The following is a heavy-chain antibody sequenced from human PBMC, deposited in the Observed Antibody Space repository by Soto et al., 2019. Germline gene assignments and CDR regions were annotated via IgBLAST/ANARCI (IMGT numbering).Heavy chain of an antibody. J-gene: IGHJ4*02. V-gene: IGHV1-58*01. D-gene: IGHD6-19*01. CDR3: ARDLIYSSGSLDY. CDR2: IVVGSGNT. CDR1: GFTFTNSA. Sequence: SVKVSCKASGFTFTNSAVQWVRQARGQRLEWIGWIVVGSGNTNYAQKFQERVTITRDTSASTAYMELSSLRSEDTAVYYCARDLIYSSGSLDYWGQGTLVTVSS.